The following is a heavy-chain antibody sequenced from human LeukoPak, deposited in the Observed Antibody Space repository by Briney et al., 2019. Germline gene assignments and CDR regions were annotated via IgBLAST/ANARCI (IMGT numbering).Heavy chain of an antibody. CDR2: IYHSGST. D-gene: IGHD2-2*01. Sequence: SETLSLTCAVSGGSISSSNWWSWVRQPPGKGLEWIGEIYHSGSTNYNPSLKSRVTISVDKSKNQFSLKLSSVTAADTAVYYCARARRYCSSTSCPLDYWGRGTLVTVSS. CDR1: GGSISSSNW. CDR3: ARARRYCSSTSCPLDY. V-gene: IGHV4-4*02. J-gene: IGHJ4*02.